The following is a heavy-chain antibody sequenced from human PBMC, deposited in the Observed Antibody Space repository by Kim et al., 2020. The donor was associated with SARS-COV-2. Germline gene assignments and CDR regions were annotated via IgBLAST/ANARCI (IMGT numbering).Heavy chain of an antibody. CDR3: AGGAGATISY. D-gene: IGHD1-26*01. J-gene: IGHJ4*02. V-gene: IGHV4-59*13. CDR1: GGSIRTCF. CDR2: IFHTGIT. Sequence: SETLSLTCTVSGGSIRTCFWNWIRQPPGKGLEYLGYIFHTGITNYNPSLKSRVTMSVDTSKSQFSLHLNSVTAADTAMYYCAGGAGATISYWGQGILVTVSS.